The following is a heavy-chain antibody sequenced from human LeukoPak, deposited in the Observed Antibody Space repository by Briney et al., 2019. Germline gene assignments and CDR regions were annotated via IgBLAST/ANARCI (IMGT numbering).Heavy chain of an antibody. CDR2: INHSGST. J-gene: IGHJ4*02. CDR1: GGSFSGYY. V-gene: IGHV4-34*01. CDR3: ARRFDS. Sequence: TSETLSLTCAVYGGSFSGYYWSWIRQPPGKGLEWIGEINHSGSTNYNPSLKSRVTISVDTSKNQFSLRLSSVTAADTAVYYCARRFDSWGQGTLVTVSS.